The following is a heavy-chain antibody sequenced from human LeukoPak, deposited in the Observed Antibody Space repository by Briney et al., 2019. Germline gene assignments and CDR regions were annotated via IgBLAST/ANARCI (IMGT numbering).Heavy chain of an antibody. J-gene: IGHJ4*02. D-gene: IGHD3-22*01. CDR2: ISESGGYT. CDR1: GSTFSSYA. V-gene: IGHV3-23*01. CDR3: ATEDSSDYYSFDY. Sequence: PGGSLRLSCAGSGSTFSSYAMSWVRQAPGKGLEWVSAISESGGYTKYADPVKGRFTISRDNSKNTLYLQMNSLKAEDTAAYYCATEDSSDYYSFDYWGQGTLVTVSS.